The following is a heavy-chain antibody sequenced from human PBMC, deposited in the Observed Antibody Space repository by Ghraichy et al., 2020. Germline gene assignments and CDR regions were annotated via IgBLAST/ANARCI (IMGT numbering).Heavy chain of an antibody. D-gene: IGHD6-13*01. CDR3: SRDIKSSYWSYYYYPMDV. V-gene: IGHV3-23*01. Sequence: LSLTCAAAGFTFNNYAMTWVRQAPGKGLEWVSCISVSGDRTFYADSVKGRFTISRDNSKSTLYLEMNSLRAEDTAVYYCSRDIKSSYWSYYYYPMDVWGQGTTVTVSS. J-gene: IGHJ6*02. CDR2: ISVSGDRT. CDR1: GFTFNNYA.